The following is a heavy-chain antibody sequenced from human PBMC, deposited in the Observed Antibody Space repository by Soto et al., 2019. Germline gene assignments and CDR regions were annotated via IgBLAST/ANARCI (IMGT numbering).Heavy chain of an antibody. CDR1: GGTFSSYA. V-gene: IGHV1-69*13. CDR2: IIPIFGTA. CDR3: ARGRSAREWLLPDYYYYGMDV. D-gene: IGHD3-3*01. J-gene: IGHJ6*02. Sequence: SVKVSCKASGGTFSSYAISWVRQAPGQGLEWMGGIIPIFGTANYAQKFQGRVTITADESTSTAYMELSSLRSEDTAVYYCARGRSAREWLLPDYYYYGMDVWGQGTTVTVSS.